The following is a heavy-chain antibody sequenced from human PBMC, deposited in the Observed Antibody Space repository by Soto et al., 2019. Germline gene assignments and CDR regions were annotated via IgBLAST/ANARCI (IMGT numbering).Heavy chain of an antibody. V-gene: IGHV3-48*01. D-gene: IGHD3-22*01. CDR1: GFTFSSYS. CDR3: VKGEYYYDSSGYYPFDY. CDR2: ISSATTTI. J-gene: IGHJ4*02. Sequence: GGSLRLSCAASGFTFSSYSMNWVRQAPGKGLEWVSYISSATTTIYYADSVKGRFTISRDNAKNSLYLQMNSLRADDTAVYYCVKGEYYYDSSGYYPFDYWGQGTLVTVSS.